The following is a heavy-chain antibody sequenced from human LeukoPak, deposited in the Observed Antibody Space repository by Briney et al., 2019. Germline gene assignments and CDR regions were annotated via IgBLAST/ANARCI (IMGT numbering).Heavy chain of an antibody. CDR1: NGSFSGYY. V-gene: IGHV4-34*01. CDR3: ARGQYSSSWNNWFDP. D-gene: IGHD6-13*01. J-gene: IGHJ5*02. CDR2: IKHSGRT. Sequence: SETLSLTCAVYNGSFSGYYWTWIRQPPGKGLEWIGEIKHSGRTTYTPSLKSRVSISVDPSKNQFSLKLSSVTAADTAMYYCARGQYSSSWNNWFDPWGQGTLVTVSS.